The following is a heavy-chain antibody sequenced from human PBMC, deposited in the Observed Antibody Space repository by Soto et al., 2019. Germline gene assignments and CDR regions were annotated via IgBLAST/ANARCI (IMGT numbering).Heavy chain of an antibody. CDR3: ARLRYYGSGKPVDY. J-gene: IGHJ4*02. V-gene: IGHV4-34*01. CDR2: INHSGAA. Sequence: PSETLSHTCGVYGGYFSDYYWSWIRQSPGKGLEWIGEINHSGAATYNPSLKSRVTISVDTSKNQFSLKVRSVTAADTAVYYCARLRYYGSGKPVDYWGQGTLVTVSS. D-gene: IGHD3-10*01. CDR1: GGYFSDYY.